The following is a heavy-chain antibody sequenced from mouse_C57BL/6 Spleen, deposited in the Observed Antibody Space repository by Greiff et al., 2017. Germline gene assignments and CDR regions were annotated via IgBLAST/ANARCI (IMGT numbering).Heavy chain of an antibody. D-gene: IGHD1-1*01. V-gene: IGHV1-50*01. CDR1: GYTFTSYW. CDR3: ASYYYGSSPYAMDY. Sequence: VQLQQPGAELVKPGASVKLSCKASGYTFTSYWMQWVKQRPGQGLEWIGEIDPSDSYTNYNQKFKGKATLTVDTSSSTAYMQLSSLTSEDSAVYYCASYYYGSSPYAMDYWGQGTSVTVSS. J-gene: IGHJ4*01. CDR2: IDPSDSYT.